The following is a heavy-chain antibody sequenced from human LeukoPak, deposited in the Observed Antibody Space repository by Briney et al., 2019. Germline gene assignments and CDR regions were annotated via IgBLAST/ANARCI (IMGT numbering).Heavy chain of an antibody. CDR3: ARSAESSSWVEFDY. CDR2: IDPNSGGT. CDR1: GYTFTGYY. D-gene: IGHD6-13*01. Sequence: ASVKVSCKASGYTFTGYYMHWVRQAPGQGLEWMGWIDPNSGGTNYAQKFQVRGTMTRDTSISTAYMELSRLRSDDTAVYYCARSAESSSWVEFDYWGQGTLVTVSS. J-gene: IGHJ4*02. V-gene: IGHV1-2*02.